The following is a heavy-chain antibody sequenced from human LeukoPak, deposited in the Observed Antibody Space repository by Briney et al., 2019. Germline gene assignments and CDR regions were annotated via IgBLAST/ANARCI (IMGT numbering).Heavy chain of an antibody. D-gene: IGHD4-23*01. CDR1: GGSSRSGDYF. CDR2: IHYSGNT. V-gene: IGHV4-30-4*01. Sequence: MSSETLSPTCAVSGGSSRSGDYFWSWIRQPPGKGLEWIGHIHYSGNTYYNPSLKSRVSISVDTSKNQFSLKLSSVTAADTAVYYCARENNDYGGKKAFDYWGQGTLVTVSS. CDR3: ARENNDYGGKKAFDY. J-gene: IGHJ4*02.